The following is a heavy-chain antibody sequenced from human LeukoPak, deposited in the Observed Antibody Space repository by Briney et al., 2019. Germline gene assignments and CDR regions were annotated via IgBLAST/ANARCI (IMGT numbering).Heavy chain of an antibody. V-gene: IGHV1-2*04. Sequence: ASVKVSCKASGYTFTGYYMHWVRQAPGQGLEWMGWINPNSGGTNYAQKFQGWVTMTRDTSVSTAYMELSRLRSDDTAVYYCAREDTAAGYDYWGQGTLVTVSS. CDR2: INPNSGGT. D-gene: IGHD6-13*01. J-gene: IGHJ4*02. CDR3: AREDTAAGYDY. CDR1: GYTFTGYY.